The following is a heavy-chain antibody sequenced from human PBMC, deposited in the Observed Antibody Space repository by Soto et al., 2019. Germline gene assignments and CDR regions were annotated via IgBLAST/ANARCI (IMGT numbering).Heavy chain of an antibody. V-gene: IGHV5-51*01. CDR2: IYPGDSDI. D-gene: IGHD3-22*01. CDR3: ARHYYYDSSYYYQTNTHFPLDY. J-gene: IGHJ4*02. Sequence: GESLKISCKGSGYSFTSYWIAWVRQVPGKGLELMGVIYPGDSDIRYSPSFQGQVTISADKSISTAYLQWSSLKASDSAMYFCARHYYYDSSYYYQTNTHFPLDYWGQGTLVTVSS. CDR1: GYSFTSYW.